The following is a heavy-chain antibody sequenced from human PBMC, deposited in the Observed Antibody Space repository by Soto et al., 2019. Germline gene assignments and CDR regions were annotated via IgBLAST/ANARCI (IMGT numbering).Heavy chain of an antibody. D-gene: IGHD3-10*01. CDR2: ISYNGRNK. CDR3: ARQAQTGDRSQSHFDS. J-gene: IGHJ4*02. Sequence: GGSLRLSCAASGFTFSFYAMRWVRQAPGKGLEWVAVISYNGRNKHYVDSVTGRFTISRDNSQDTLYLKMDSLRPDDTAVYYCARQAQTGDRSQSHFDSWGQGTLVTVSS. V-gene: IGHV3-30*04. CDR1: GFTFSFYA.